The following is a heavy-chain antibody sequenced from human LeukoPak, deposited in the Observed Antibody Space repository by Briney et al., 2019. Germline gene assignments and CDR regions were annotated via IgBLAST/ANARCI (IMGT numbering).Heavy chain of an antibody. CDR1: GGTFSSYA. D-gene: IGHD2-2*01. Sequence: GASVKVSCKASGGTFSSYAISWVRQAPGQGLEWMGGIIPIFGTANYAQKFQGRVTITTDESTSTAYMELSSLRSEDTAVAYCARDGFGSSTSSLKYYYYYYMDVWGKGTTVTVSS. CDR3: ARDGFGSSTSSLKYYYYYYMDV. V-gene: IGHV1-69*05. J-gene: IGHJ6*03. CDR2: IIPIFGTA.